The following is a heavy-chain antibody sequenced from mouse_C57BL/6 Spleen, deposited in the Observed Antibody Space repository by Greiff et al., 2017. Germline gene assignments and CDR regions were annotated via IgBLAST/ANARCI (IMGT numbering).Heavy chain of an antibody. J-gene: IGHJ2*01. Sequence: VQLQESGAELARPGASVKLSCKASGYTFTSYGISWVKQRTGQGLEWIGEIYPRSGNTYYNEKFKGKATLTADKSSSTAYMQLSSLTSEDSAVYYCARYYGSFDYWGQGTTLTVSS. CDR3: ARYYGSFDY. CDR1: GYTFTSYG. V-gene: IGHV1-81*01. D-gene: IGHD1-1*01. CDR2: IYPRSGNT.